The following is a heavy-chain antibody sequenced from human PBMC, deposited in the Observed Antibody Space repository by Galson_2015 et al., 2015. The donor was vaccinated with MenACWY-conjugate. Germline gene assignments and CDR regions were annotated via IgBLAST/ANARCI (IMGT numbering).Heavy chain of an antibody. CDR2: LCGDGSGK. D-gene: IGHD6-6*01. Sequence: SLRLSCAASGFTFSDYCMHWVRQAPGKGLVWVSRLCGDGSGKTYAGSVKGRFSISMDNAKTTLYLQMNSLRAEDTAMYYCARVGGSSLAPFDYWGQGTLVTVSS. V-gene: IGHV3-74*01. CDR1: GFTFSDYC. J-gene: IGHJ4*02. CDR3: ARVGGSSLAPFDY.